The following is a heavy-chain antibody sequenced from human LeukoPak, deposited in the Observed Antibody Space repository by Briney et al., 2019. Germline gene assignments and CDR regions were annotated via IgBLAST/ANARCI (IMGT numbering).Heavy chain of an antibody. CDR3: ARGGVVDKLDAFDI. CDR2: INPNSGGT. Sequence: ASVKVSCKASGYTFTSYAMNWVRQAPGQGLEWMGWINPNSGGTNYAQKFQGRVTMTRDTSISTAYMELSRLRSEDTAVYYCARGGVVDKLDAFDIWGQGTMVTVSS. V-gene: IGHV1-2*02. D-gene: IGHD2-15*01. J-gene: IGHJ3*02. CDR1: GYTFTSYA.